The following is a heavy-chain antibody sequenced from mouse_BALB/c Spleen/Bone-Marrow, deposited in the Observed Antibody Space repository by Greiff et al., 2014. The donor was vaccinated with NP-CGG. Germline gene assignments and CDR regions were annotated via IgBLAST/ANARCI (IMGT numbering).Heavy chain of an antibody. J-gene: IGHJ2*01. V-gene: IGHV3-6*02. CDR3: ARGGYGFPFDY. Sequence: DVQLQESGPGLVKPSQSLSLTCSVTGYSITSGYYWNWIRQFPGNKLEWMGCISYDGSNNYNPSLKNRISITRDTSKNQFFLKLNSVTTEDTATYYCARGGYGFPFDYWGQGTTLTVSS. CDR1: GYSITSGYY. D-gene: IGHD2-10*02. CDR2: ISYDGSN.